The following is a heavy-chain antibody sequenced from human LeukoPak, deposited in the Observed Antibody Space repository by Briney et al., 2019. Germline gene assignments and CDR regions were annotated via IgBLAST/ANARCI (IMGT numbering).Heavy chain of an antibody. CDR3: ARSKDGSGFAAY. J-gene: IGHJ4*02. Sequence: PSETLSLTCAVYGGSFSGYYWTWIRQPPGKGLEWIGEINHSGNTNYNPSLKSRVAISVDTSKNQFSLKLSSVIAADTAMYYCARSKDGSGFAAYWDQGTQVTVSS. D-gene: IGHD3-22*01. CDR1: GGSFSGYY. CDR2: INHSGNT. V-gene: IGHV4-34*01.